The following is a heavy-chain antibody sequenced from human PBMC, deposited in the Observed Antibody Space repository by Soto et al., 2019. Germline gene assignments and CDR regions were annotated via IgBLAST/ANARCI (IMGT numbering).Heavy chain of an antibody. Sequence: EVQLVQSGAEVKKPGESLRISCKGSGYSFTSYWISWVRQMPGKGLEWMGRIDPSDSYTNYSPSFQGHVTISADKSISTAYLQWSSLKASDTAVYYCARHRVSSGWSYGMDVWGQGTTVTVSS. J-gene: IGHJ6*02. CDR1: GYSFTSYW. CDR2: IDPSDSYT. D-gene: IGHD6-19*01. CDR3: ARHRVSSGWSYGMDV. V-gene: IGHV5-10-1*01.